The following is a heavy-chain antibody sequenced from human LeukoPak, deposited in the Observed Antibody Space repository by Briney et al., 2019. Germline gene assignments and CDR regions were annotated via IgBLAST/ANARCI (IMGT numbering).Heavy chain of an antibody. CDR3: ARRASRENYFDY. Sequence: QTLSLTCTVSAGSISSGSYYWSWIRQPAGKGLEWIGRIYTSGSTNYNPSLKSRVTISVDTSKNQFSLKLSSVTAADTALYYCARRASRENYFDYWGQGTLVTVSS. V-gene: IGHV4-61*02. CDR2: IYTSGST. CDR1: AGSISSGSYY. J-gene: IGHJ4*02. D-gene: IGHD5-24*01.